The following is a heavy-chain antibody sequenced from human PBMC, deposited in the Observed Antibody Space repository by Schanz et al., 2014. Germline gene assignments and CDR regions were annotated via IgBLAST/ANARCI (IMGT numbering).Heavy chain of an antibody. CDR2: IYYSGSS. V-gene: IGHV4-61*08. CDR3: ARGGYGSWSYREFDY. Sequence: QVQLQESGPGLVKPSQTLSLTCTVSGGSVSSGGDYWSWIRQPPGKGLEWIGYIYYSGSSDYNPSLKSRVTISVDTSKSQFSLKLSSVTAADTAVYYCARGGYGSWSYREFDYWGQGTLVTVSS. D-gene: IGHD3-10*01. J-gene: IGHJ4*02. CDR1: GGSVSSGGDY.